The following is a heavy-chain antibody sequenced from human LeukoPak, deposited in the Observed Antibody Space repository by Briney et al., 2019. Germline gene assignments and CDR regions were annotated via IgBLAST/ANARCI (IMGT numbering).Heavy chain of an antibody. CDR3: ASNTGTVFDY. CDR2: VYYSGST. Sequence: SETLSLTCTVSVDFITAYYWSWIRQPPGKGLEWIGYVYYSGSTEYNPSLRSRVTISLEMSKHQFSLILTSVTAADTAVYYCASNTGTVFDYWGQGALVTVSS. J-gene: IGHJ4*02. D-gene: IGHD7-27*01. V-gene: IGHV4-59*01. CDR1: VDFITAYY.